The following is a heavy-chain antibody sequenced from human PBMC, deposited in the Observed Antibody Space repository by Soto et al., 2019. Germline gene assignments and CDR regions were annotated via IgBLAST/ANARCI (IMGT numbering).Heavy chain of an antibody. Sequence: SQTLSLTCAISGDSVSSNSAAWNWIRQSPSRGLEWLGRTYYRSKWYNDYAVSVKSRITINPDTSKNQFSLQLNSVTPEDTAVYYCARDVSWGTAMVYYYYGMDVWGQGTTVT. D-gene: IGHD5-18*01. J-gene: IGHJ6*02. CDR3: ARDVSWGTAMVYYYYGMDV. CDR2: TYYRSKWYN. V-gene: IGHV6-1*01. CDR1: GDSVSSNSAA.